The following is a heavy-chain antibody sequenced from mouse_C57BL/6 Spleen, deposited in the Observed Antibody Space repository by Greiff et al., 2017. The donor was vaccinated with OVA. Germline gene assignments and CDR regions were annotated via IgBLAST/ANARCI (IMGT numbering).Heavy chain of an antibody. CDR2: VNPNNGGT. D-gene: IGHD3-3*01. Sequence: VQLQQSGPELVKPGASVKISCKASGYTFTDYYMNWVKQSHGKSLEWIGDVNPNNGGTSYNQKFKGKATLTVDKSSSTAYMELRSLTSEDSAVYYCASVPYLGGYWGQGTTLTVSS. J-gene: IGHJ2*01. CDR1: GYTFTDYY. V-gene: IGHV1-26*01. CDR3: ASVPYLGGY.